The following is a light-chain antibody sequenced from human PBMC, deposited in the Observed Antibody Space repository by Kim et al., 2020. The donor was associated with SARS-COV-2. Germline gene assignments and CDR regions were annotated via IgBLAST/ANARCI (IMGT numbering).Light chain of an antibody. CDR1: QSISDRF. CDR3: QQLGTSSCT. J-gene: IGKJ1*01. CDR2: DSS. V-gene: IGKV3-20*01. Sequence: SPGDRATLSSRASQSISDRFLAWYQQTPGQAPRLLICDSSTRATGFPDMFSVSGSGTDFTLTISRLEPEDFALYYCQQLGTSSCTFGQGTKVDIK.